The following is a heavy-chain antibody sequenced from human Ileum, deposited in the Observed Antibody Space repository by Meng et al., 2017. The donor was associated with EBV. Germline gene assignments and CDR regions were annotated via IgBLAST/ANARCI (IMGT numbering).Heavy chain of an antibody. V-gene: IGHV4-39*07. Sequence: QVQDSGPGLVNPSETPPLPCSVSGGSFSSRKDYWGRIRQPPGKALEWIASIYYSGTTYYNPSLQSRVSISVDKSKNQVSLNMTSMTAADTAVYYCASRELAPFDYWGQGTLVTVSS. CDR1: GGSFSSRKDY. J-gene: IGHJ4*02. CDR3: ASRELAPFDY. D-gene: IGHD1-26*01. CDR2: IYYSGTT.